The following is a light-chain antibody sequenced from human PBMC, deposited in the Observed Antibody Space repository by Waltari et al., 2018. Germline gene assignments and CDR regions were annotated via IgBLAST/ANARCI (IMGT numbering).Light chain of an antibody. CDR2: DAS. V-gene: IGKV3-11*01. J-gene: IGKJ4*01. CDR1: QGVSNY. CDR3: QQRGNGLT. Sequence: EIVLTQSPATLSLSPGERATLSCRASQGVSNYLAWYQQKPGQAPSRLIYDASTRATGTPARFSGSGSGTDFSLTISSLEPEDFAVYYCQQRGNGLTFGGGTKVEIK.